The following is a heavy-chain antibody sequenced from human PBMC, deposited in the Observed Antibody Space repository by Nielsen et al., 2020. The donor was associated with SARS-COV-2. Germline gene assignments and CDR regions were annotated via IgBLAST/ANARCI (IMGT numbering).Heavy chain of an antibody. CDR1: GYTFTSYG. CDR2: ISAYNGNT. V-gene: IGHV1-18*01. CDR3: ARDSFVTMVRGVMKYYYYGMDV. D-gene: IGHD3-10*01. J-gene: IGHJ6*02. Sequence: ASVKVSCKASGYTFTSYGISWVRQAPGQGLEWMGWISAYNGNTNYAQKLQGRVTMTTDTSTGTAYMELRSLRSDDTAVYYCARDSFVTMVRGVMKYYYYGMDVWGQGTTVTVSS.